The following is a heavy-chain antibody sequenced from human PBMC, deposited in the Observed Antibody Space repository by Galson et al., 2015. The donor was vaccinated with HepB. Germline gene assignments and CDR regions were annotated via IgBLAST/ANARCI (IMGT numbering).Heavy chain of an antibody. CDR2: IIPIFGTA. CDR3: ARALPPYRSPSYYFDY. V-gene: IGHV1-69*13. J-gene: IGHJ4*02. CDR1: GGTFSSYA. D-gene: IGHD6-6*01. Sequence: SVKVSCKASGGTFSSYAISWVRQAPGQGLEWMGGIIPIFGTANYAQKFQGRVTITADESTSTAYMELSSLRSEDTAVYYCARALPPYRSPSYYFDYWGQGTLVTVSS.